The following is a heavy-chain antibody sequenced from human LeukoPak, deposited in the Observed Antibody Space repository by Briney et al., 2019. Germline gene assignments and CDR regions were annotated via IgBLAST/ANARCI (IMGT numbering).Heavy chain of an antibody. Sequence: SVKVSCKASRGTFSSYAISWVRQAPGQGLEWMGGIIPIFGTANYAQKFQGRVTITTDESTSTAYMELSSLRSEDTAVYYCARASVGCSSTSCYPLLGYWGQGTLVTVSS. CDR2: IIPIFGTA. J-gene: IGHJ4*02. CDR3: ARASVGCSSTSCYPLLGY. CDR1: RGTFSSYA. V-gene: IGHV1-69*05. D-gene: IGHD2-2*01.